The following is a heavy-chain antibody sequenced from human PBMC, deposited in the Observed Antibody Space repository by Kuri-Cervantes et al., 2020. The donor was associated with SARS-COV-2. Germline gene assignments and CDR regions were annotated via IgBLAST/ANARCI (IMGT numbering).Heavy chain of an antibody. V-gene: IGHV3-21*01. CDR2: ISSSSSYI. Sequence: GGSLRLSCAASGFPFSNYSMNWVRQAPGKGLEWVSSISSSSSYIYYADSVKGRFTISRDNAKNSLSLQMNNLRAEDTAVYYCHIVVVPAATELNPYYYYGMDVWGQGTTVTVSS. CDR1: GFPFSNYS. D-gene: IGHD2-2*01. J-gene: IGHJ6*02. CDR3: HIVVVPAATELNPYYYYGMDV.